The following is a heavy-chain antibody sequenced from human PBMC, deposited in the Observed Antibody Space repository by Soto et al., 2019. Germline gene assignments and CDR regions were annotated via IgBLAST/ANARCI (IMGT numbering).Heavy chain of an antibody. CDR1: GGSVSSTTNY. CDR2: ISYSGAT. J-gene: IGHJ5*02. V-gene: IGHV4-61*01. CDR3: AKADDYKSSCFDP. D-gene: IGHD3-22*01. Sequence: QVQLQESGPGLVKPSETLSLTCIVSGGSVSSTTNYWSRIRQPPGKGLEWIGYISYSGATNYNPSLRGRVTMSIDTSKNQFSLKLISVTAADTAFYYCAKADDYKSSCFDPWGQVILATVSS.